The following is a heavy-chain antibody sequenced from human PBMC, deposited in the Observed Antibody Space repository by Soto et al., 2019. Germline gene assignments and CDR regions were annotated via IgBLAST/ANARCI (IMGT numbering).Heavy chain of an antibody. CDR3: AVPQRRGRDWSYY. J-gene: IGHJ1*01. V-gene: IGHV3-72*01. CDR2: IKNKGQGYTT. D-gene: IGHD3-9*01. CDR1: GFTFSDHY. Sequence: EVQLVESGGGLVQPGGSLRLSCAASGFTFSDHYMDWVRQAPGKGLEWVGGIKNKGQGYTTEYAASVQGRFTVSRDESQNSLFLQMISLRTEDTALYYCAVPQRRGRDWSYYWGRGTLVTVSS.